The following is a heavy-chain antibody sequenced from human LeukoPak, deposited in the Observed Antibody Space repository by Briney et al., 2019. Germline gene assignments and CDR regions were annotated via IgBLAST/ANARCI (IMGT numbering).Heavy chain of an antibody. V-gene: IGHV3-30*02. CDR3: AKDEDILTGYYGGLIDY. D-gene: IGHD3-9*01. Sequence: GGSLRLSCAASGFTFSSYGMHWVRQAPGKGLEWVAFIRYDGSNKYYADSVKGRFTISRDNSKNTLYLQMNSLRAEDTAVYYCAKDEDILTGYYGGLIDYWGQGTLVTVSS. J-gene: IGHJ4*02. CDR2: IRYDGSNK. CDR1: GFTFSSYG.